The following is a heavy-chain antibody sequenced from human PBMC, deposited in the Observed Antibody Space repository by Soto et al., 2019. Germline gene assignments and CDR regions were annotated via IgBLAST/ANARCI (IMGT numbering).Heavy chain of an antibody. V-gene: IGHV3-33*01. Sequence: QVQLVESGGGVVQPGRSLRLSCVASGFTFSRYGMHWVRHAPGKGLEWVAVIWNDGSKQVYDDSVKGRFTISRDNSKNTLYLEMDSLRDEDTSVYYCARYDDYEANAIDLWGQGTLVTVSS. J-gene: IGHJ5*02. D-gene: IGHD4-17*01. CDR1: GFTFSRYG. CDR2: IWNDGSKQ. CDR3: ARYDDYEANAIDL.